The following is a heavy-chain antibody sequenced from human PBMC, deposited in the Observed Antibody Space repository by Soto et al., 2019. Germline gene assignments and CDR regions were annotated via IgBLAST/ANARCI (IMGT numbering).Heavy chain of an antibody. CDR1: GFTVDDYG. CDR3: ARSIGSSWENYFDY. V-gene: IGHV3-20*04. Sequence: EVQLEESGGVVVRPGRSLSLSCAGSGFTVDDYGMSCVRQAPGKGLEWVSGINWNGGSTGYADSVKGRFTISRDNAKNSLYLQMNSLRAEDTALYYCARSIGSSWENYFDYWGQGTLVTVSS. D-gene: IGHD6-13*01. CDR2: INWNGGST. J-gene: IGHJ4*02.